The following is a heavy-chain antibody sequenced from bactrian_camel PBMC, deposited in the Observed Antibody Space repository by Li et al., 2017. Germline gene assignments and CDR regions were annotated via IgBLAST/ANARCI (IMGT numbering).Heavy chain of an antibody. Sequence: HVQLVESGGGSVQAGGSLRLSCAASGFTASTYWMGWFRQAPGKQREGVAAIRPPTGMLYYADFVKGRFTISRDSAEGTVYLEMNSLRVEDTAMYYCVAARYCKTAAALDRYLEVGGHGTQVTVS. V-gene: IGHV3S1*01. CDR1: GFTASTYW. CDR2: IRPPTGML. D-gene: IGHD5*01. CDR3: VAARYCKTAAALDRYLEV. J-gene: IGHJ2*01.